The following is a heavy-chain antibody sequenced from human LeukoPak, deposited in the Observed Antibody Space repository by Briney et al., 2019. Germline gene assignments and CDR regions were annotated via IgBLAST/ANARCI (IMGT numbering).Heavy chain of an antibody. CDR2: ISAYNGNT. CDR1: GYTFSSYG. J-gene: IGHJ6*03. D-gene: IGHD3-16*02. CDR3: ASGSYHYYYMDV. V-gene: IGHV1-18*01. Sequence: ASVKVSCKASGYTFSSYGISWVRQAPGQGLEWMGWISAYNGNTNYAQKLQGRVTMTTDTSTSTAYMELRSLRSDDTAVYYCASGSYHYYYMDVWGEGTTVTVSS.